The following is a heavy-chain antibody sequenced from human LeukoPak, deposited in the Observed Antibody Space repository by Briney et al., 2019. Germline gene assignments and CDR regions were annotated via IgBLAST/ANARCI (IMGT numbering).Heavy chain of an antibody. D-gene: IGHD6-13*01. CDR3: VGAAGTYFDY. V-gene: IGHV3-7*01. CDR2: IKPDGSEK. CDR1: HFTFTTYW. Sequence: GGSLRLSCAASHFTFTTYWMSWLRQAPGKGLEWVANIKPDGSEKYYVDSVKGRFTISRDNAKNSLYLQMNSLRAEDTAVYYCVGAAGTYFDYWGQGTLVTVSS. J-gene: IGHJ4*02.